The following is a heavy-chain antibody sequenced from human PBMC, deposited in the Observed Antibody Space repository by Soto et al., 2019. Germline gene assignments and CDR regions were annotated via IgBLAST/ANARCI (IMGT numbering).Heavy chain of an antibody. J-gene: IGHJ5*02. V-gene: IGHV4-59*01. CDR2: IHSGGRS. CDR3: ARADPFDP. Sequence: QVRLRESGPQVVKPSATLSLNCNVSGGAFRSYFWSWIRQSPGKGLEWIGNIHSGGRSNYNPSFKSRVSMSIDPSKTQFSVRLTSVTPADTAVFCCARADPFDPWGQGILVTVSS. CDR1: GGAFRSYF.